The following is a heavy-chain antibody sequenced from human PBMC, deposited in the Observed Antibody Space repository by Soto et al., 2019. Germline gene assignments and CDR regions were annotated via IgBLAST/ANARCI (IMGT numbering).Heavy chain of an antibody. J-gene: IGHJ5*02. V-gene: IGHV1-18*01. CDR1: GYIFTKYG. D-gene: IGHD2-21*02. CDR3: AILQLGCDRMLNWFDP. CDR2: INVYNGDR. Sequence: QVQVVQSGPELKKPGASVKVSCKAQGYIFTKYGIVWVRQAPGHGLEWMGLINVYNGDRKVAQKFQDRVSMTTDTATDTVYMELKSLRSGHTAVYYCAILQLGCDRMLNWFDPWGHGTLVTVSS.